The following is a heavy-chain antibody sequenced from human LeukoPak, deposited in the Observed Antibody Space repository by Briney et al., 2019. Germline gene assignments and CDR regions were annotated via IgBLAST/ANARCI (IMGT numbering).Heavy chain of an antibody. CDR2: IYHSGST. CDR1: GGSISSNNW. D-gene: IGHD6-19*01. V-gene: IGHV4-4*02. J-gene: IGHJ4*02. Sequence: PSETLSLTCAVSGGSISSNNWWSWVRQPPGKGLEWIGEIYHSGSTNYNPSLKSRVTISLDRSKNQFSLKLSSVTAADTAVYYCARVVAGYDYWGQGTLVTVSS. CDR3: ARVVAGYDY.